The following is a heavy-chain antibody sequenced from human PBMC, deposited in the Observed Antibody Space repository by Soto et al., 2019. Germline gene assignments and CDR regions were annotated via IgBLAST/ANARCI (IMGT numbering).Heavy chain of an antibody. J-gene: IGHJ6*02. Sequence: TCAVSGSSISSGGYSWSWIRQPPGKGLEWIGYMNNTGRTVYNPSFKSRVTISVDTSKNQFSLKLNSVTAADTAVYYCARDLWGYCGTDCYPLDVWGQGTTVTVSS. CDR2: MNNTGRT. D-gene: IGHD2-21*02. CDR1: GSSISSGGYS. V-gene: IGHV4-30-4*07. CDR3: ARDLWGYCGTDCYPLDV.